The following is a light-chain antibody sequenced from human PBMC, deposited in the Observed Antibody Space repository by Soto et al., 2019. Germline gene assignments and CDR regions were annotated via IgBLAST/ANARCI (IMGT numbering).Light chain of an antibody. Sequence: DIQMTQSPSSLSASVGDRVTITCRASQSITNYFSCFQQKTWQAPELLISAASSLKSGVPSRFSGSGYGTDFTFTISSLRPEDFATYYCQQTFTTPYTFCRGTTLEI. CDR2: AAS. J-gene: IGKJ2*01. CDR1: QSITNY. V-gene: IGKV1-39*01. CDR3: QQTFTTPYT.